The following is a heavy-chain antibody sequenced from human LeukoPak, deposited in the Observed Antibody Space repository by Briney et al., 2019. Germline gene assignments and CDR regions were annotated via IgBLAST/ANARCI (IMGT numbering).Heavy chain of an antibody. CDR3: ARGRFYGSGSYYYYYYYMDV. J-gene: IGHJ6*03. V-gene: IGHV4-34*01. D-gene: IGHD3-10*01. CDR2: INHSGST. CDR1: GGSISGYY. Sequence: PSETLSLTCTVSGGSISGYYWSWIRQPPGKGLEWIGEINHSGSTNYNPSLKSRVTISVDTSKNQFSLKLSSVTAADTAVYYCARGRFYGSGSYYYYYYYMDVWGKGTTVTVSS.